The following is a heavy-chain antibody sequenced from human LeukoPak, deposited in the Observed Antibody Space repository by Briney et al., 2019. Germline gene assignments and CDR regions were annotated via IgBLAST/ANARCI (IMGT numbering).Heavy chain of an antibody. D-gene: IGHD6-6*01. CDR1: GGSISSSSYY. V-gene: IGHV4-39*07. Sequence: SETLSLTCTVSGGSISSSSYYWGWIRQPPGKGLEWIGSIYYSGSTYYNPSLKSRVTISVDRSKNQFSLELSSVTAADTAVYYCARDEGSSSGLLDYWGQGTLVTVSS. CDR2: IYYSGST. J-gene: IGHJ4*02. CDR3: ARDEGSSSGLLDY.